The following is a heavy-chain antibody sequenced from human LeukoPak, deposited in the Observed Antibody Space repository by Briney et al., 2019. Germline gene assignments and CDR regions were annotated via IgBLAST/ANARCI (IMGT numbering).Heavy chain of an antibody. D-gene: IGHD3-16*02. V-gene: IGHV4-61*08. CDR2: IYYIRNT. J-gene: IGHJ4*02. CDR3: ARTQSQSGSYRYYFGY. Sequence: SETLSLTCTVSGASVGSAGYYWSWIRQPPGGGLEWIGYIYYIRNTNYNPSLTRRVTMSLDPSKNQFSLKLNSVTAADTAVYYCARTQSQSGSYRYYFGYWGQGTLVTVSS. CDR1: GASVGSAGYY.